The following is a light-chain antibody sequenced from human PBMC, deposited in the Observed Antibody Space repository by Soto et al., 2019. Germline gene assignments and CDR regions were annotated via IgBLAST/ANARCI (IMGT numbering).Light chain of an antibody. CDR3: QQYYSTPRT. J-gene: IGKJ4*02. V-gene: IGKV4-1*01. CDR2: WAS. CDR1: LTVLDSSLNKDY. Sequence: DIVMTQSPDSLAGSLGERAAINCKSSLTVLDSSLNKDYLTWYQQKSGQPPKLLIYWASTREFGIPDRFSGSGSGTDFTLTISSLQAEDVAVYYCQQYYSTPRTFGRGTKVEIK.